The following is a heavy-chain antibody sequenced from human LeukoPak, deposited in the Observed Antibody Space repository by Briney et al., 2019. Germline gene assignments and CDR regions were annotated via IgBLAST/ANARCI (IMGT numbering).Heavy chain of an antibody. J-gene: IGHJ4*02. CDR1: GFTFSSYW. Sequence: GGSLRLSCAASGFTFSSYWMSWVRQAPGKGLEWVANIKQDGSEKYYVDSVKGRFTISRDNAKNSLYLQINSLRAADTAVYYCARIAAARPIYFDYWGQGTLVTVSS. D-gene: IGHD6-6*01. CDR2: IKQDGSEK. CDR3: ARIAAARPIYFDY. V-gene: IGHV3-7*01.